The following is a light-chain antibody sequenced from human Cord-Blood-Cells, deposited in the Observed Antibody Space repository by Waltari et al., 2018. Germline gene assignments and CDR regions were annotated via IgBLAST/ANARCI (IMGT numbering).Light chain of an antibody. CDR2: AAS. CDR1: QSISSY. Sequence: DIQMTQSPSSLSASVGDRVPITCRASQSISSYLNWYLQKPGKAPKLLIYAASSLQSGVPSRFSGSGSGTDFTLTISSLQPEDFATYYCQHSYSTPYRFGQGTKLKIK. J-gene: IGKJ2*03. CDR3: QHSYSTPYR. V-gene: IGKV1-39*01.